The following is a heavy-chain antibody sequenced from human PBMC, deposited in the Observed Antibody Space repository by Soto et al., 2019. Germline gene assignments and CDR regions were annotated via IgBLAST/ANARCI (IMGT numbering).Heavy chain of an antibody. CDR2: ISGSGGDR. Sequence: LSCEASSFTFSLYAMNWARPASWKGLEWILVISGSGGDRYFADYMKGRFVISRKNSNNTIYLQMNRLSAEDTAIYYCSKATLRVVHPLVFDYWGQGSLVTVSS. CDR3: SKATLRVVHPLVFDY. V-gene: IGHV3-23*01. CDR1: SFTFSLYA. D-gene: IGHD3-3*01. J-gene: IGHJ4*02.